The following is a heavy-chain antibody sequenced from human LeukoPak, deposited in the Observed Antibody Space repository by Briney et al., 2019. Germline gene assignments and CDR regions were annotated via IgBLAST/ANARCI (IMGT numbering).Heavy chain of an antibody. CDR1: GDSISADNHY. Sequence: PSAILSLTCTVSGDSISADNHYWGWIRQPPGKRLEWIGNIYYSGSTHYNPSLKSRVVISIDTSNNLFSLTLSSVTAADTAIYYCARRFAHRSRWFDPWGQGALVTVSS. CDR2: IYYSGST. CDR3: ARRFAHRSRWFDP. D-gene: IGHD1-26*01. V-gene: IGHV4-39*02. J-gene: IGHJ5*02.